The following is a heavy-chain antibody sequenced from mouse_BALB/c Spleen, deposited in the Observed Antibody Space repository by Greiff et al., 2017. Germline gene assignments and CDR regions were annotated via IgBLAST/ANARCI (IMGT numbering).Heavy chain of an antibody. D-gene: IGHD3-3*01. CDR1: GFTFSDYY. Sequence: DVKLVESGGGLVKPGGSLKLSCAASGFTFSDYYMYWVRQTPEKRLEWVATISDGGSYTYYPDSVKGRFTISRDNAKNNLYLQMSSLKSEDTAMYYCARDGGTERYFDVWGAGTTVTVSS. J-gene: IGHJ1*01. CDR2: ISDGGSYT. CDR3: ARDGGTERYFDV. V-gene: IGHV5-4*02.